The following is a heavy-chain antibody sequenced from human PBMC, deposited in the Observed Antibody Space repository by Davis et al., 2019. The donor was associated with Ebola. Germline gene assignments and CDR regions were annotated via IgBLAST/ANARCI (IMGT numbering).Heavy chain of an antibody. V-gene: IGHV3-53*01. CDR2: IYSGGST. Sequence: GGSLRLSCAASGFTVSSNYMSWVRQAPGKGLEWVSVIYSGGSTYYADSVKGRFTISRDNSKNTLYLQMNSLRAEDTAVYYYARGVAVAGWGCFDYWGQGTLVTVSS. CDR1: GFTVSSNY. J-gene: IGHJ4*02. D-gene: IGHD6-19*01. CDR3: ARGVAVAGWGCFDY.